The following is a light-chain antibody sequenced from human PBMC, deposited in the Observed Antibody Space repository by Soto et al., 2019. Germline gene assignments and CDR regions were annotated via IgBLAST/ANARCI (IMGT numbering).Light chain of an antibody. CDR3: QQRSNWPPIT. CDR1: QSVDWY. Sequence: EIVLTQSPATLSLSPGDRATVSCRASQSVDWYVAWYQHKPGKVPRLLIYDASTRATGIPDRFSGSGSGTDFTLTIISLEPEDFAVYYCQQRSNWPPITFGPGTKVDMK. CDR2: DAS. V-gene: IGKV3-11*01. J-gene: IGKJ3*01.